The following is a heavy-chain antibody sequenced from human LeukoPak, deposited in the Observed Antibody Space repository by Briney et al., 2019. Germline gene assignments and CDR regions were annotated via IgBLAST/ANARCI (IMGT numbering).Heavy chain of an antibody. V-gene: IGHV3-23*01. J-gene: IGHJ4*02. CDR1: GFSFSNYA. D-gene: IGHD2-21*02. Sequence: AGGSLRLSCAASGFSFSNYAMSWVRQAPGNGLVWVLDVIGSGGSTYSACTVKGRFTISRQNSKNTLYLQMNSLRAGETALDYWAKGGGTAWHYWGQETLVTVSS. CDR2: VIGSGGST. CDR3: AKGGGTAWHY.